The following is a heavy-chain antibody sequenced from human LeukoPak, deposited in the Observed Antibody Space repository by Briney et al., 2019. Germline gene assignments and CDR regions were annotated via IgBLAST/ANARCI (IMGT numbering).Heavy chain of an antibody. D-gene: IGHD6-13*01. V-gene: IGHV3-11*04. Sequence: GGSLRLSCAASGYTFSDYYMTWIRQAPGKGLEWVSYISSSGRTIYYADSVKGRFTISRDNSKNTLYLQMNSLRAEDTAVYYCAKDHGAAIDYWGQGTLVTVSS. J-gene: IGHJ4*02. CDR1: GYTFSDYY. CDR2: ISSSGRTI. CDR3: AKDHGAAIDY.